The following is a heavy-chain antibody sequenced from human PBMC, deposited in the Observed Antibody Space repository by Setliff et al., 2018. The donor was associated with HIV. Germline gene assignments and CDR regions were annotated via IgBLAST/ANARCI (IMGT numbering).Heavy chain of an antibody. Sequence: PSETLSLTCTVSGGSISSGRYYWNWIRQPAGKGLEWVGQISTGGATDYNSSLKSRVTISLDKSKNQFSLRLNSVTAADTAVYYCARSSRGSLRDLDYWGPGTLVTVSS. CDR3: ARSSRGSLRDLDY. V-gene: IGHV4-61*09. D-gene: IGHD2-21*02. CDR1: GGSISSGRYY. J-gene: IGHJ4*02. CDR2: ISTGGAT.